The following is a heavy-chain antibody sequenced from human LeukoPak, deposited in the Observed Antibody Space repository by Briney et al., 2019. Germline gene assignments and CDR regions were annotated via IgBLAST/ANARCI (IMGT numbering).Heavy chain of an antibody. CDR3: ASLYYDSSGYFYFDY. D-gene: IGHD3-22*01. V-gene: IGHV4-4*09. CDR2: IYTSGST. Sequence: SETLSLTCTVSGGSIISYYWSGIRHPPGEGLEWIGYIYTSGSTNYNPSLKSRVTISVGTSKKQFSLQLSSVTAADTAVYYCASLYYDSSGYFYFDYWGQGTLVTVSS. J-gene: IGHJ4*02. CDR1: GGSIISYY.